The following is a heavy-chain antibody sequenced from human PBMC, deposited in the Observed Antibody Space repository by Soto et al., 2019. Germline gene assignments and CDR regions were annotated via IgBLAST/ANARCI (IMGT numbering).Heavy chain of an antibody. V-gene: IGHV3-23*01. CDR3: AKDVGGYYDYSGYFAY. J-gene: IGHJ4*02. CDR1: GFSFSSYA. Sequence: EVHLLESGGGLVQPGGSLRLSCAASGFSFSSYAMSWVRQAPGKGLEWVSTITGTGGSRYYADSVKDRFTISRDNSKNTLYLQMSSLRAEDTAVYYCAKDVGGYYDYSGYFAYWGQGTLVTVSS. D-gene: IGHD3-22*01. CDR2: ITGTGGSR.